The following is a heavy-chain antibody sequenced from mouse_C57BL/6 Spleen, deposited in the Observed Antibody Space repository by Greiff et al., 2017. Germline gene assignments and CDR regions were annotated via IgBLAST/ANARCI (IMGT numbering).Heavy chain of an antibody. D-gene: IGHD2-1*01. J-gene: IGHJ2*01. CDR2: IHPNSGST. CDR3: ARGGDYYGNYEDY. Sequence: VQLQQPGAELVKPGASVKLSCKASGYTFTSYWMHWVKQRPGQGLEWIGMIHPNSGSTNYNEKFKSKATLTVDKSSSTAYMQLSSLTSEDSAVXYCARGGDYYGNYEDYWGQGTTLTVSS. CDR1: GYTFTSYW. V-gene: IGHV1-64*01.